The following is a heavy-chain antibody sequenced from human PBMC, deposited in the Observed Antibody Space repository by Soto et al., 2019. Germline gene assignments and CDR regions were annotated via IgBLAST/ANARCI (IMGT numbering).Heavy chain of an antibody. Sequence: QVQLQESGPGLVKPSETLSLTCTVSGGSIGSYYWNWIRQPPGKGLEWIGSIYYRGSTNYNPSLKSRVTISADTSKNQFSLKLSSVTAADTAVYYCARAGGFYYGMDVWGQGTTVTVSS. CDR3: ARAGGFYYGMDV. V-gene: IGHV4-59*01. CDR2: IYYRGST. J-gene: IGHJ6*02. D-gene: IGHD1-1*01. CDR1: GGSIGSYY.